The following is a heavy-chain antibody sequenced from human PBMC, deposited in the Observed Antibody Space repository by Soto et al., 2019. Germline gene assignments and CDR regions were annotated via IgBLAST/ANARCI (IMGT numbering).Heavy chain of an antibody. CDR1: GFPFSSYG. Sequence: GPLRLSCAASGFPFSSYGMHWVRQAPGKGLEGISYITNGGTTIYSADSVKGRFTISRDNAKNSLYLHMNSLRDDDTAVYYCATPVVRFLEWTTDYWGQGTLVTVSS. CDR2: ITNGGTTI. D-gene: IGHD3-3*01. V-gene: IGHV3-48*02. CDR3: ATPVVRFLEWTTDY. J-gene: IGHJ4*02.